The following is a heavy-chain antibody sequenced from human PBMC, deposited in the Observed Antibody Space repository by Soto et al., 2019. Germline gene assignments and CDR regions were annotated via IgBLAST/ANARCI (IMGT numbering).Heavy chain of an antibody. CDR3: TTGDY. Sequence: EVQLVESGGGLVKPGGSLRLSCAASGFIFTNAFMSWVRQTPGKGLEWVARIKSKNTGGTIDYAAPVKGRFTISRDDYEHTVSLQMSSLKAEDTALYYCTTGDYWGQGSLVTVSS. V-gene: IGHV3-15*01. CDR2: IKSKNTGGTI. J-gene: IGHJ4*02. CDR1: GFIFTNAF.